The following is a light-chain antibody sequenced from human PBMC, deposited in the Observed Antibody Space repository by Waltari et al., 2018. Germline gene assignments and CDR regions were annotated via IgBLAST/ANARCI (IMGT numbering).Light chain of an antibody. Sequence: QSALTQPASVSGSPGQSITISCTGTSRDVGDPRYVPWYQQHPGKAPQLMIYDVTNRPSGVSNRFSGSKSGNTASLTISGLQAEDEADYYCSSWTDSDTLKLLFGGGTKLTVL. CDR1: SRDVGDPRY. CDR2: DVT. V-gene: IGLV2-14*03. J-gene: IGLJ2*01. CDR3: SSWTDSDTLKLL.